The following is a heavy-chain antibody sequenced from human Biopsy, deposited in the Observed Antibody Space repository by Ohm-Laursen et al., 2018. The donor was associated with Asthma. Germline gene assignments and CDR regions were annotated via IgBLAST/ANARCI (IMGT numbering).Heavy chain of an antibody. CDR2: IWYDGSNK. CDR1: GFTFRSYA. CDR3: ARDREYSSGWYQPLFDY. V-gene: IGHV3-33*08. J-gene: IGHJ4*02. Sequence: SLRLSCSASGFTFRSYAMHWVRQAPGKGLEWVAVIWYDGSNKYYADSVKGRFTISRDNSKNTLYLQMNSLRAEDTAVYYCARDREYSSGWYQPLFDYWGQGTLVTVSS. D-gene: IGHD6-19*01.